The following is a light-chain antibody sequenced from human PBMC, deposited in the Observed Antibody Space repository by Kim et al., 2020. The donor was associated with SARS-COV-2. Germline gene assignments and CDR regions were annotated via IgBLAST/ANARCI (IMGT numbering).Light chain of an antibody. V-gene: IGLV2-8*01. Sequence: VTDPDTPTRSDICGTTSVYRDQQHPRKTPKRMISVVNKRPSGAPDRCSGSESGNTTSLTVSGVQAQDEADYYCSSYAASKNWVFGGGTKLTV. CDR1: RSDICGTTS. CDR2: VVN. J-gene: IGLJ3*02. CDR3: SSYAASKNWV.